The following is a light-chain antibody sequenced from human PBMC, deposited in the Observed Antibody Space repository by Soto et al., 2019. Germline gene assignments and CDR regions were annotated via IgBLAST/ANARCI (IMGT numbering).Light chain of an antibody. Sequence: QSVLTQPASVSGSPVQGVTISCTGSSSDIGACYDVHWYQQLPGTAPKLLIYGNSNRPSGVPDRFSGSKSGTSASLAITGLQAEDEADYYCQSYDSSLSGVVFGGGTKLTVL. CDR1: SSDIGACYD. CDR3: QSYDSSLSGVV. J-gene: IGLJ2*01. V-gene: IGLV1-40*01. CDR2: GNS.